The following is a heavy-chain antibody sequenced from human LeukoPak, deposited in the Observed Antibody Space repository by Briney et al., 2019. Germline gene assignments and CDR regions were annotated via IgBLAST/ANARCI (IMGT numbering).Heavy chain of an antibody. J-gene: IGHJ4*02. CDR2: IYYSGST. V-gene: IGHV4-34*01. D-gene: IGHD3-16*02. CDR3: ARLRRGDIGY. Sequence: PSETLSLTCAVYGGSFSGYYWSWIRQPPGKGLEWIGSIYYSGSTYYNPSLKSRVTISVDTSKNQFSLKLSSVTAADTAVYYCARLRRGDIGYWGQGTLVTVSS. CDR1: GGSFSGYY.